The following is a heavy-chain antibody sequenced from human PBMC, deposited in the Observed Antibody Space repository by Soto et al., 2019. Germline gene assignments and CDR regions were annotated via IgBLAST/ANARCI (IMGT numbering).Heavy chain of an antibody. D-gene: IGHD3-10*01. CDR2: VSPPFRTS. J-gene: IGHJ6*02. CDR3: ARVLYYGSGSYSPYGMDV. V-gene: IGHV1-69*01. Sequence: QVQLVQSGAEVKKPGSPVKVSCKTSGVSFNNNGIGWVRQAPGHGLEWMGGVSPPFRTSNYARKFQGRISITADASTGTVNMELGSLTSEDTAQYYCARVLYYGSGSYSPYGMDVWGQGTTVTVSS. CDR1: GVSFNNNG.